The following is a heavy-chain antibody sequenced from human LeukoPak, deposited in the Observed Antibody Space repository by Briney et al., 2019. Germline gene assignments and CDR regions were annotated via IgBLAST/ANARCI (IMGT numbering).Heavy chain of an antibody. D-gene: IGHD3-9*01. Sequence: RPGGSLRLSCAASGFTFSSYAMSWVRQASGKGLEWVSAISGSGGSTYYADSVKGRFTIPRDNSKNTLYLQMNSLRAEDTAVYYCAKGGVLRYSGNWFDPWGQGTLVTVSS. V-gene: IGHV3-23*01. CDR1: GFTFSSYA. J-gene: IGHJ5*02. CDR3: AKGGVLRYSGNWFDP. CDR2: ISGSGGST.